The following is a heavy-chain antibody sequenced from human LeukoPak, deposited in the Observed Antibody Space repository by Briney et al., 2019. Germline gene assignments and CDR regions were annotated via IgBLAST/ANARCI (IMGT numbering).Heavy chain of an antibody. V-gene: IGHV1-8*01. CDR1: GYTFTSYD. J-gene: IGHJ5*02. D-gene: IGHD6-19*01. CDR3: ARLGRKGWYGWFDP. CDR2: MNPNSGNT. Sequence: GASVKVSCKASGYTFTSYDINWVRQATGQGLEWMGWMNPNSGNTGYAQKFQGRVTMTRSTSISTAYMELSSLRSEDTAVYYCARLGRKGWYGWFDPWGQGTLVTVSS.